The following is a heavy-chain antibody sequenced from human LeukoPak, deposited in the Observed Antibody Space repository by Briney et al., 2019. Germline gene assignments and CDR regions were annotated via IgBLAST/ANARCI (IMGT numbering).Heavy chain of an antibody. D-gene: IGHD3-22*01. CDR3: ARDAYYYDSSGSVGDAFDI. V-gene: IGHV3-11*04. J-gene: IGHJ3*02. CDR2: ITSTGSTI. Sequence: PGGSLRLSCAASGFSFSDYYMTWIRQAPGKGLEWVSYITSTGSTIYYADSVKGRFTISRDNAKKSLYLQMNSLRAEDTAVYYCARDAYYYDSSGSVGDAFDIWGQGTMVTVSS. CDR1: GFSFSDYY.